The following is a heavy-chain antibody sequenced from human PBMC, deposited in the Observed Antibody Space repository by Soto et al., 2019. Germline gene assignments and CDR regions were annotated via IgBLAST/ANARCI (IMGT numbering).Heavy chain of an antibody. CDR2: INPNGGIT. V-gene: IGHV1-46*01. D-gene: IGHD5-18*01. CDR1: GYTFTHYY. Sequence: QVQLVQSGAEVKKPGASVRVSCKASGYTFTHYYIHWVRQAPGQELEWMGIINPNGGITTYAQKFRAGFSMTRDTSTSTVYLELRSLRSEDSAVYYCASSVNSAMAFDYWGQGTLVTVSS. J-gene: IGHJ4*02. CDR3: ASSVNSAMAFDY.